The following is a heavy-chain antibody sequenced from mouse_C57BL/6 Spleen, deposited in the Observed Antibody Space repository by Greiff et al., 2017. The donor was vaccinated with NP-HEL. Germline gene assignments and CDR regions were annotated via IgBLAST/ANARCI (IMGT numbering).Heavy chain of an antibody. J-gene: IGHJ2*01. CDR3: ARRGGHFDY. CDR2: IHPNSGST. D-gene: IGHD3-3*01. Sequence: QVQLQQPGAELVKPGASVKLSCKASGYTFTSYWMHWVKQRTGQGLEWIGMIHPNSGSTNYNEKFKSKATLTVDKSPSTAYMQLSSLTSEDSAVYYCARRGGHFDYWGQGTTLTVSS. CDR1: GYTFTSYW. V-gene: IGHV1-64*01.